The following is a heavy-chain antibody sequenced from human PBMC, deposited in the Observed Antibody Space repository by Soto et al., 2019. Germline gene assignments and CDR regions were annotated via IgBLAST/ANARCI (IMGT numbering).Heavy chain of an antibody. D-gene: IGHD2-15*01. J-gene: IGHJ6*04. CDR3: ARDIVVVVAATPNYYYYYGMEV. CDR1: GYTFTSYG. Sequence: ASVKVSCKASGYTFTSYGISWVREAPGQGLEWMGWISAYNGNTNYAQKLQGRVTMTTDTSTSTAYMELRSLRSDDTAVYYCARDIVVVVAATPNYYYYYGMEVWGKGTKVTVSS. V-gene: IGHV1-18*01. CDR2: ISAYNGNT.